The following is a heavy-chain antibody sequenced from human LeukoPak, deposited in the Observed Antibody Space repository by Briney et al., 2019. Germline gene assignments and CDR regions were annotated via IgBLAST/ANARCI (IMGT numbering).Heavy chain of an antibody. J-gene: IGHJ4*02. CDR3: VREVSEPYYDDSSGYYYFDY. V-gene: IGHV1-18*01. D-gene: IGHD3-22*01. Sequence: GASVKVSCKASGYTFTSYGISWVRQAPGQGLEWMGWISAYNANTNYAQKLRGRVTMTTDTSTSTAYMELRSLRSDDTAVYYCVREVSEPYYDDSSGYYYFDYWGQGTLVTVSS. CDR1: GYTFTSYG. CDR2: ISAYNANT.